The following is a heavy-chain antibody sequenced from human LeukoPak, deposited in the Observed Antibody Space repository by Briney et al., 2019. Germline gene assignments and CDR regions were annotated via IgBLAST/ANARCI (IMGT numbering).Heavy chain of an antibody. J-gene: IGHJ4*02. V-gene: IGHV4-59*01. CDR3: ARAFPYCSSTSCYTENY. CDR2: IYYSGST. D-gene: IGHD2-2*02. Sequence: PSETLSLTCTVSGGSISNDYWTWIRQPPGKGLEWIGFIYYSGSTTYSPSLKSRVTISINTSKNQFSLKLTSVTAEDTAVYYCARAFPYCSSTSCYTENYWGQGTLVTVSS. CDR1: GGSISNDY.